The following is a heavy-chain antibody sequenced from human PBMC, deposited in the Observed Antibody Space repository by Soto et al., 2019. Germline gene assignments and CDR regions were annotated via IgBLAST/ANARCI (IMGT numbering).Heavy chain of an antibody. CDR3: ARGFRNVGYDI. J-gene: IGHJ3*02. CDR1: GGTFSSYT. V-gene: IGHV1-69*02. D-gene: IGHD1-1*01. CDR2: IIPILGIA. Sequence: QVQLVQSGAEVKKPGSSVKVSCKASGGTFSSYTISWVRQAPGQGLEWMGRIIPILGIANYAQKFQGRVTITADKSTSTAYMELSSLRSEDTAVYYCARGFRNVGYDIWGQGTMVTVSS.